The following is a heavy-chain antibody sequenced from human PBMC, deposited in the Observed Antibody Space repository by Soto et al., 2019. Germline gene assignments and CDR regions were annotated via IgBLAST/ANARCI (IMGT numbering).Heavy chain of an antibody. CDR1: GFPLSDHY. J-gene: IGHJ4*02. CDR3: VRATYFSDSSGYTRCLDY. CDR2: SRDKPQGYST. Sequence: PGGSLRLSCAGSGFPLSDHYIDWVRQAPGNGLEWVGRSRDKPQGYSTAYAASVKGRFTTSRDESKNSAYLQMKSLKTEDTAVYYCVRATYFSDSSGYTRCLDYWGQGTLVTVSS. D-gene: IGHD3-22*01. V-gene: IGHV3-72*01.